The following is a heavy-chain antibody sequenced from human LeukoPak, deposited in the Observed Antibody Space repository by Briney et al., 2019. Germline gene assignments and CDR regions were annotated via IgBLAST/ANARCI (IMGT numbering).Heavy chain of an antibody. Sequence: GGSLRLSCAASGFTFNRGWMHWVRQAPGKGLVLDSRIFSDGSSTNYADAVKGRFTISRDNAKNTLYLQMNSLRAEDTALYYCAREDVDITVATSGAFDIWGQGTMVTVSS. J-gene: IGHJ3*02. CDR3: AREDVDITVATSGAFDI. D-gene: IGHD6-19*01. CDR1: GFTFNRGW. V-gene: IGHV3-74*01. CDR2: IFSDGSST.